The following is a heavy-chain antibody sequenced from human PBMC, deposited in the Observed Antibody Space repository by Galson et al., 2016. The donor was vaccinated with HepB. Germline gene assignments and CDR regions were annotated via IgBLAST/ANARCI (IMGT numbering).Heavy chain of an antibody. Sequence: SVKVSCKASGYTFTSYYMHCVRQAPGQGLECMGIINPSDGITSFAQKFQGRVTMTRDTSTSTLHMEMSSLRSEDTAVYYCAKDLTFGVVTPFPTLDVWGQGTTVTVSS. CDR3: AKDLTFGVVTPFPTLDV. CDR1: GYTFTSYY. CDR2: INPSDGIT. D-gene: IGHD3-3*01. J-gene: IGHJ6*02. V-gene: IGHV1-46*01.